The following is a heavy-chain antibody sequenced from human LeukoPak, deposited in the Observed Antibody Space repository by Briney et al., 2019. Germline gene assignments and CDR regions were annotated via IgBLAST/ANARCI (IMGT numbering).Heavy chain of an antibody. J-gene: IGHJ4*02. CDR1: GFTFSSYA. V-gene: IGHV3-23*01. D-gene: IGHD3-3*01. CDR3: AKDQRMGGYYDFWSGPHAFGY. Sequence: GGSLRLSCAASGFTFSSYAMSWVRQAPGKGLEWVSAISGSGGSTYYADSVKGRFTISRDNSKNTLYLQMNSLRAEDTAVYYCAKDQRMGGYYDFWSGPHAFGYWGQGTLVTVSS. CDR2: ISGSGGST.